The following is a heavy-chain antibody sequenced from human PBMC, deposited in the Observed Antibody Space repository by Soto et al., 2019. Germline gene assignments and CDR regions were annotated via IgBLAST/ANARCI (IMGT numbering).Heavy chain of an antibody. J-gene: IGHJ5*02. D-gene: IGHD6-13*01. CDR1: GFSLSTSGGG. CDR3: AHRHAQQQLLSELFDP. CDR2: IYWDDDK. Sequence: QITLKESGPTLVKPTQTLTLTCTFSGFSLSTSGGGVGWIRQPPGKALEWLALIYWDDDKRYSPSLKNRLTITKDTSKSHVVLTMTNMDPLDTATYYFAHRHAQQQLLSELFDPCGQGTLVTVSS. V-gene: IGHV2-5*02.